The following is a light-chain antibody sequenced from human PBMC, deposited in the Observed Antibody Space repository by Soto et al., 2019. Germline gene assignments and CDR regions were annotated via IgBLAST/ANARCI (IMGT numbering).Light chain of an antibody. J-gene: IGKJ4*01. V-gene: IGKV3-15*01. CDR1: QSVSSN. CDR3: QQYNNWPALT. Sequence: EIVMTQSPSTLSVSPGERATISCRASQSVSSNLAWYQQKPGQAPRLLIYGASTRATGIPARFSGSGSGTEFTLTTISLQSEDFAVYYCQQYNNWPALTFGGGTKVEIK. CDR2: GAS.